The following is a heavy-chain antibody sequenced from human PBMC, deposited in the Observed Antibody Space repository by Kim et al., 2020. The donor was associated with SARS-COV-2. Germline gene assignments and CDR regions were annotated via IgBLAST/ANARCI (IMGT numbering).Heavy chain of an antibody. D-gene: IGHD6-13*01. CDR1: GGSFSGYY. V-gene: IGHV4-34*01. J-gene: IGHJ4*02. CDR3: ARRPSSSWCPVDY. CDR2: INHSGST. Sequence: SETLSLTCAVYGGSFSGYYWSWIRQPPGKGLEWIGEINHSGSTNYNPSLKSRVTISVDTSKNQFSLKLSSVTAADTAVYYCARRPSSSWCPVDYWGQGTLVTVSS.